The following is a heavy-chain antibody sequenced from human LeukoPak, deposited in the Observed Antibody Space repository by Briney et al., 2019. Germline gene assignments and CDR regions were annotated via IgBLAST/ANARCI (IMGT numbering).Heavy chain of an antibody. J-gene: IGHJ4*02. CDR2: IYHSGST. CDR1: GYSISSGYY. D-gene: IGHD3-3*01. CDR3: ASAYYDFWSGYSYYFDY. Sequence: KPSETLSLTCTVSGYSISSGYYWGWIRQPPGKGLEWIGSIYHSGSTYYNPSLKSRVTISVDTSKNQFSLKLSSVTAADTAVYYCASAYYDFWSGYSYYFDYWGQGTLVTVSS. V-gene: IGHV4-38-2*02.